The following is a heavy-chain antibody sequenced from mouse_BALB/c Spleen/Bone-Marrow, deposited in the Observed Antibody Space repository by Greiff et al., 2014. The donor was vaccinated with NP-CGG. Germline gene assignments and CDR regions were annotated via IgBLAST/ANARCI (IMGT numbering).Heavy chain of an antibody. CDR2: IWADGST. V-gene: IGHV2-9*02. CDR3: AWITTATGAMGY. Sequence: VQGVESGPGLVAPSQSLSITCTVSGFSLTNYGVHWVRQPPGKGLEWLGVIWADGSTNYNSALMSRLSISKDNSKSQVFFKMNSLQTDDTAMYYCAWITTATGAMGYWGQGTSVTVSS. CDR1: GFSLTNYG. D-gene: IGHD1-2*01. J-gene: IGHJ4*01.